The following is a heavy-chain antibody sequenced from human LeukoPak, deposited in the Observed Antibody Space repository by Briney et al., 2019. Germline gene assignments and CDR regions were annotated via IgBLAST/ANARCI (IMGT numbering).Heavy chain of an antibody. CDR3: ARGKAAAPNFKVY. D-gene: IGHD6-13*01. Sequence: SQTLSLTCAISGDIVSGNNVAWNWIRQSPSRGLEWLGMTYYRSKWYSDYAVSVKSRITINPDTSKNQFSLQLNSVTPEDTAVYFCARGKAAAPNFKVYWGQGTLVTVSS. CDR1: GDIVSGNNVA. J-gene: IGHJ4*02. CDR2: TYYRSKWYS. V-gene: IGHV6-1*01.